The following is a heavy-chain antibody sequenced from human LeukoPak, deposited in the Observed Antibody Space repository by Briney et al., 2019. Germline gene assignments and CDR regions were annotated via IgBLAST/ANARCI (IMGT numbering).Heavy chain of an antibody. CDR1: GFTFDTYN. CDR2: ISSSGGTM. V-gene: IGHV3-48*03. Sequence: GGSLRLSCAASGFTFDTYNFNWVRQAPGKGLEWVSYISSSGGTMDYADSVKGRFTVSRDNGKKLVHLQLNSLRAEDTAVYFCARIPHPDYADAQWGQGTLVIVSS. J-gene: IGHJ4*02. CDR3: ARIPHPDYADAQ. D-gene: IGHD4-17*01.